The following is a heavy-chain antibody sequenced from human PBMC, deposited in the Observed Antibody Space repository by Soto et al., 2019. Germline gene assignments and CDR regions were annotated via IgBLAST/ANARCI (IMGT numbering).Heavy chain of an antibody. V-gene: IGHV3-72*01. CDR2: SRNKANSYST. D-gene: IGHD1-26*01. Sequence: EVQLVESGGGLVQPGGSLRLSCAASGFTFSDHYMDWVRQDPGKGLEWVGSSRNKANSYSTEYAASVKGRFTISRDESKNSLYLQMNSLKTEDTAVYYCARFSGSYTRGLDYWCQGTLVTVSS. J-gene: IGHJ4*02. CDR3: ARFSGSYTRGLDY. CDR1: GFTFSDHY.